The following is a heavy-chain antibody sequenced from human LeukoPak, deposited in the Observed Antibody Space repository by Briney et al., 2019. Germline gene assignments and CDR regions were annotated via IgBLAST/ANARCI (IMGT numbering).Heavy chain of an antibody. Sequence: ASVKVSCKASGYTFTSYDINWVRQATGQGLEWMGWMNPNSGGTNYAQKFQGRVTMTRDTSISTAYMELSRLRSDDTAVYYCAREDSGATRLFPKGPPDYWGQGTLVTVSS. CDR2: MNPNSGGT. D-gene: IGHD1-26*01. CDR3: AREDSGATRLFPKGPPDY. V-gene: IGHV1-2*02. CDR1: GYTFTSYD. J-gene: IGHJ4*02.